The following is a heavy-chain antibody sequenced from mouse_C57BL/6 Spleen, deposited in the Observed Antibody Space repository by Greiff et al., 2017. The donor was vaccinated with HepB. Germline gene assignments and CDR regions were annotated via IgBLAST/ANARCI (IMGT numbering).Heavy chain of an antibody. Sequence: EVQLQQSGAELVRPGASVKFSCTASGFDIKDYYMHWVKQRPEQGLEWIGRIDPEDGDTEYAPKFQGKATMTADTSSNTAYLQLSSLTSEDTAVYYCTTCCYGRSYAYWGQGTILTVSS. J-gene: IGHJ2*01. D-gene: IGHD1-1*01. CDR1: GFDIKDYY. CDR2: IDPEDGDT. CDR3: TTCCYGRSYAY. V-gene: IGHV14-1*01.